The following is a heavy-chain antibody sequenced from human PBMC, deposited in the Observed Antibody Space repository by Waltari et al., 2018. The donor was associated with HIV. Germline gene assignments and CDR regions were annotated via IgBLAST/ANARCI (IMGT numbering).Heavy chain of an antibody. CDR1: GGSLSPYH. J-gene: IGHJ3*02. CDR2: IHHSGRT. V-gene: IGHV4-34*02. Sequence: QVQLPQWGVGLLKPSDTLSLTFAVYGGSLSPYHWAWIRQSPGQWLQWIGEIHHSGRTNYNPSLKSRLTLSVDTSKKQLSLRLTSVTAADTATYYCARWGRGTSSANDYSGFDIWGQGIMVIVSS. CDR3: ARWGRGTSSANDYSGFDI. D-gene: IGHD1-1*01.